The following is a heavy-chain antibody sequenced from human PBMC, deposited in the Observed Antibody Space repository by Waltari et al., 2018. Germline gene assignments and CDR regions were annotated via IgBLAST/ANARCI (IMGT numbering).Heavy chain of an antibody. CDR2: FDPEDGET. Sequence: QVQLVQSGAEVKKPGASVKVSCKVSGYTLTELSMHWVRPAPGKGLEWMGGFDPEDGETIYAQKFQGRVTMTEDTSTDTAYMELSSLRSEDTAMYYCHGRERRGSYYYYGMDVWGQGTTVTVSS. CDR3: HGRERRGSYYYYGMDV. CDR1: GYTLTELS. J-gene: IGHJ6*02. V-gene: IGHV1-24*01. D-gene: IGHD1-1*01.